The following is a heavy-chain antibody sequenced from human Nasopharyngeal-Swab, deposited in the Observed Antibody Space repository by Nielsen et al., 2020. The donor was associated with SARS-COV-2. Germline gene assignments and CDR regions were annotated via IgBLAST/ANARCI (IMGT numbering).Heavy chain of an antibody. V-gene: IGHV3-15*05. J-gene: IGHJ4*02. D-gene: IGHD6-6*01. CDR1: GFTFSNAW. Sequence: GGSLRLSCAASGFTFSNAWMSWVRQAPGKGLEWVGRIKSKTDGGTTDYAAPVKGRFTISRDNSKNSLYLQMNSLRTEDTALYYCAKDMGVAALDYWGQGTLVTVSS. CDR3: AKDMGVAALDY. CDR2: IKSKTDGGTT.